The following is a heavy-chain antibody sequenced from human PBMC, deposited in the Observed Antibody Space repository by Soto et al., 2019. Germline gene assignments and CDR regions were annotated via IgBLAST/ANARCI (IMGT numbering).Heavy chain of an antibody. D-gene: IGHD6-6*01. CDR1: GYSRTTSGGA. V-gene: IGHV2-5*01. Sequence: GPTLLNPTQTLTLPCPFSGYSRTTSGGAVEWFRQPPGNALERLALIYWNDDERYSPSLRSRLTITKDTSKNQVVLTMTNMDAVDTATYYCAPSRRSSGDAFYFWGQGTMVTVSS. J-gene: IGHJ3*01. CDR3: APSRRSSGDAFYF. CDR2: IYWNDDE.